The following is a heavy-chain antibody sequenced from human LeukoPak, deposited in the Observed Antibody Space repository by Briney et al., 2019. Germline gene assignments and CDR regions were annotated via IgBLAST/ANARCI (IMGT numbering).Heavy chain of an antibody. Sequence: SETLSLTCAVYGGSFSGYYWSWIRQPPGKGLEWIGEINHSGSTNYNPSLKSRVTISVDTSKNQFSLKLSSVTAADPAVYFCARVGYSYVINDWSRTGLGAYPTKYYYHMDVWGKGTTVTVSS. CDR3: ARVGYSYVINDWSRTGLGAYPTKYYYHMDV. CDR1: GGSFSGYY. D-gene: IGHD5-18*01. CDR2: INHSGST. V-gene: IGHV4-34*01. J-gene: IGHJ6*03.